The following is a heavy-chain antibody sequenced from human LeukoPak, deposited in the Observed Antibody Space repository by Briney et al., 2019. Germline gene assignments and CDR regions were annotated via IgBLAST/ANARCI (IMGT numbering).Heavy chain of an antibody. CDR2: ISGSGGST. Sequence: GASLRLSCAASGFTFSSYAMSWVRQAPGKGLEWVSAISGSGGSTYYADSVKGRFTISRDNSKNTLYLQMNSLRAEDTAVYYCASRGSGSSRPFDYWGQGTLVTVSS. D-gene: IGHD1-26*01. CDR3: ASRGSGSSRPFDY. CDR1: GFTFSSYA. J-gene: IGHJ4*02. V-gene: IGHV3-23*01.